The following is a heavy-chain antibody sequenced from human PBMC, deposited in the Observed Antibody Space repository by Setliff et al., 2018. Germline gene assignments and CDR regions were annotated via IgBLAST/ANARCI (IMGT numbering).Heavy chain of an antibody. CDR2: INHSGSF. CDR1: GGSFSTYY. V-gene: IGHV4-34*01. J-gene: IGHJ5*02. Sequence: SETLSLTCAVYGGSFSTYYWSWIRQSPGKGLEWIGEINHSGSFIYNPSLKGRVTISIDTSRNHFSLKLTSVTAADTAVYYCARKGKSYYGSGPLYSWFDPWGQGTLVTVSS. CDR3: ARKGKSYYGSGPLYSWFDP. D-gene: IGHD3-10*01.